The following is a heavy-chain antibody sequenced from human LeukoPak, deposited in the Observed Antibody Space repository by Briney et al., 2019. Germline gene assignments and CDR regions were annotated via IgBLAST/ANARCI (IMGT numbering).Heavy chain of an antibody. CDR1: GGSFSGYY. Sequence: SETLSLTCAVYGGSFSGYYWSWIRQPPGKGLEWIGEINHSGSTNYNPSLKSRVTISADTSKNQFSLKLSSVTAADTAVYYCARLYSSGWYNDAFDIWGQGTMVTVSS. CDR2: INHSGST. V-gene: IGHV4-34*01. J-gene: IGHJ3*02. D-gene: IGHD6-19*01. CDR3: ARLYSSGWYNDAFDI.